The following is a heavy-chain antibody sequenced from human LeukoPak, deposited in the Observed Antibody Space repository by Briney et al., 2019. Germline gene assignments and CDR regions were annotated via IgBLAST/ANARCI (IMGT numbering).Heavy chain of an antibody. CDR3: ARDRTFLEWSKKGLDY. J-gene: IGHJ4*02. V-gene: IGHV3-11*01. CDR1: GFTFSSYA. D-gene: IGHD3-3*01. CDR2: ISSSGSTI. Sequence: KPGRSLRLSCAASGFTFSSYAMSWIRQAPGKGLGWVSYISSSGSTIYYADSVKGRFTISRDNAKNSLYLQMNSLRAEDTAVYYCARDRTFLEWSKKGLDYWGQGTLVTVSS.